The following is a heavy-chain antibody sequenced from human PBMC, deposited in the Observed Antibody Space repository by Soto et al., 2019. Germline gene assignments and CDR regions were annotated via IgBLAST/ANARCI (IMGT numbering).Heavy chain of an antibody. CDR2: ISYSGSTI. CDR3: ARGPDYEGYFDY. D-gene: IGHD4-17*01. CDR1: GFTFSDHY. J-gene: IGHJ4*02. Sequence: PGGSLRLSCAASGFTFSDHYRSWIRQVPGKGLEWVSYISYSGSTIYYADSVKGRVTITADESMTTAYMELSGLRSEDTAVYYCARGPDYEGYFDYWGRGTLVTVSS. V-gene: IGHV3-11*01.